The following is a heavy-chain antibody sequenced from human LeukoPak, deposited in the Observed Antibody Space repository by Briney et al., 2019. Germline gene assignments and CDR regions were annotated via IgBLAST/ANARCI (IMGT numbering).Heavy chain of an antibody. CDR1: GGTFSSYA. Sequence: ASVKVSCKASGGTFSSYAISWVRQAPGQGLEWMGRINPNSGGTNYAQKFQGRVTMTRDTSISTAYMELSRLRSDDTAVYYCARGNYYYGSGSYPFDYWGQGTLVTVSS. CDR2: INPNSGGT. V-gene: IGHV1-2*06. J-gene: IGHJ4*02. CDR3: ARGNYYYGSGSYPFDY. D-gene: IGHD3-10*01.